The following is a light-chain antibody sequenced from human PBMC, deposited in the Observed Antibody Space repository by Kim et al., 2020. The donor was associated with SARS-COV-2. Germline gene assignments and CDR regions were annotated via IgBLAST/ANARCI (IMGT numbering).Light chain of an antibody. J-gene: IGLJ1*01. CDR3: AAWDDSLNVHV. CDR2: SNN. CDR1: SSNIGSNP. Sequence: GRRVTIPCSGSSSNIGSNPVNWYQQPPGTAPKLLIYSNNQRPSGVPDRFSGSKSGTSASLAISGLQSEDEADYYCAAWDDSLNVHVFGTGTKVTVL. V-gene: IGLV1-44*01.